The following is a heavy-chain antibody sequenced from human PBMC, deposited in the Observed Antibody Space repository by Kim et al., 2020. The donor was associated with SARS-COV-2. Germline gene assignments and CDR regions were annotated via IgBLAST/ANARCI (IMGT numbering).Heavy chain of an antibody. D-gene: IGHD5-12*01. V-gene: IGHV3-30*18. CDR2: ISYDGSNK. Sequence: GGSLRLSCAASGFTFSSYGMHWVRQAPGKGLEWVAVISYDGSNKYYADSVKGRFTISRDNSKNTLYLQMNSLRAEDTAVYYCAKESVRTDGMATILAYYFDYWGQGTLVTVSS. CDR1: GFTFSSYG. CDR3: AKESVRTDGMATILAYYFDY. J-gene: IGHJ4*02.